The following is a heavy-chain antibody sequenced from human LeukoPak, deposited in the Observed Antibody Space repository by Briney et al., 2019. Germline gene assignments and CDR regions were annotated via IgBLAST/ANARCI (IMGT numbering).Heavy chain of an antibody. CDR3: AGGTGYGYAFDI. Sequence: GRSLRLSCAASGFTFSIYAMHWVRQAPGKGLECVSVISYDGSNKYYADSVKGRFTISRDNSKNTLYLQMNSLRAEDTAVYYCAGGTGYGYAFDIWGQGTMVTVSS. J-gene: IGHJ3*02. V-gene: IGHV3-30-3*01. CDR2: ISYDGSNK. CDR1: GFTFSIYA. D-gene: IGHD5-12*01.